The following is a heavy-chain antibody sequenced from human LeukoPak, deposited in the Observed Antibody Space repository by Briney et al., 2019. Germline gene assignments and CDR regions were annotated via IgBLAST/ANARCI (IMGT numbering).Heavy chain of an antibody. CDR2: IWYDGSNK. Sequence: PGRSLRLSCAASGFTFSSYGMHWVRQAPGKGLEWVAVIWYDGSNKYYADSVKGRFTISRDNSKNTLYLQMNSLRAEDTAVYYCARDQVGLDYYYGMDVWGQGTTVTVSS. V-gene: IGHV3-33*01. D-gene: IGHD1-26*01. J-gene: IGHJ6*02. CDR3: ARDQVGLDYYYGMDV. CDR1: GFTFSSYG.